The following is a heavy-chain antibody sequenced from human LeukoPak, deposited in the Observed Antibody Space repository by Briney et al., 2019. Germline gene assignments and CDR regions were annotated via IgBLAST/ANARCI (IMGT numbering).Heavy chain of an antibody. V-gene: IGHV3-7*03. CDR1: GFTFSNYW. Sequence: GGSLRLSCAASGFTFSNYWTTWVRQAPGKGLEWVANINRDGSERYYVDSVKGRFTISRDDAKSSLYLQMNSLRAEDTAVYYCARRNAMDVWGQGTTVIVSS. CDR2: INRDGSER. J-gene: IGHJ6*02. CDR3: ARRNAMDV.